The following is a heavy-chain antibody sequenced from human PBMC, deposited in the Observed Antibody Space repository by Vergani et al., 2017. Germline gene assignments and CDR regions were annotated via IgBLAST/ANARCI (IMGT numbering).Heavy chain of an antibody. V-gene: IGHV3-33*01. CDR1: GFTFSSYG. Sequence: QVQLVESGGGVVKPGRSLRLSCAASGFTFSSYGMHWVRQAPGKGLEWVAVVWYDGSNKYYADSVKGRFTISRDNSKNTLYLQMNSLRAEDTAVYYCARDLHGALDYWGQGTLVTVSS. J-gene: IGHJ4*02. CDR3: ARDLHGALDY. D-gene: IGHD1-26*01. CDR2: VWYDGSNK.